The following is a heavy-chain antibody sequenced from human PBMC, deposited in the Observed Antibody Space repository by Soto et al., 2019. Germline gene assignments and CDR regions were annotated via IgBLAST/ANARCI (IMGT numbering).Heavy chain of an antibody. J-gene: IGHJ6*02. CDR2: INAGNGNT. D-gene: IGHD3-22*01. CDR3: ASGAPGWTSKTYYYDIIGYNSEYYYGMKL. V-gene: IGHV1-3*01. Sequence: DSLKVSCKASGYTFTSYAMHWVRQGPGQRLEWMGWINAGNGNTKYSQKFQGRVTITRDTSASTAYMELSSLRSEDTAVYYCASGAPGWTSKTYYYDIIGYNSEYYYGMKLWLQGTT. CDR1: GYTFTSYA.